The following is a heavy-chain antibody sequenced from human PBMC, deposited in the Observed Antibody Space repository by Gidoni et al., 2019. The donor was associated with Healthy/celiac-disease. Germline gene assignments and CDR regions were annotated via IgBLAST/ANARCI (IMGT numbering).Heavy chain of an antibody. CDR3: ARASDYGDIDY. D-gene: IGHD4-17*01. Sequence: EVQLVESGGGVVQPGGSLRLSCAASGSTFSSYWMSWVRQAPGKGLEWVANIKQDGSEKYYVDSVKGRFTISRDNAKNSLYLQMNSLRAEDTAVYYCARASDYGDIDYWGQGTLVTVSS. J-gene: IGHJ4*02. V-gene: IGHV3-7*01. CDR2: IKQDGSEK. CDR1: GSTFSSYW.